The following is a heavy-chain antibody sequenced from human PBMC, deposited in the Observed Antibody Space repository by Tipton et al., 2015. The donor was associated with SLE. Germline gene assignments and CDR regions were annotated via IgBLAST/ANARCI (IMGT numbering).Heavy chain of an antibody. J-gene: IGHJ5*02. V-gene: IGHV3-7*03. CDR1: GFTFRSYD. CDR3: ATHMPPVT. CDR2: IKEDGSET. D-gene: IGHD2-2*01. Sequence: SLRLSCAASGFTFRSYDMHWVRQAPGKGPEWVANIKEDGSETQYVDSVRGRFTISRDNSKNSVYLQMDSLRVEDAAVYYCATHMPPVTWGQGTLVTVSS.